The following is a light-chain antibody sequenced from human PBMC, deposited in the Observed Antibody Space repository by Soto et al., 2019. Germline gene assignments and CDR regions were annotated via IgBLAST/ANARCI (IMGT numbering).Light chain of an antibody. CDR2: GAS. J-gene: IGKJ4*01. CDR1: QGISDY. Sequence: DIQLTQSPSFLSASVGDRVTISCRASQGISDYLAWYQQKPGKAPKLLIYGASTLPSGVPSRFSGSAAGTEFTLTISSLQPEDVASYFCQQYNAYPLIFGGGTKLEIK. CDR3: QQYNAYPLI. V-gene: IGKV1-9*01.